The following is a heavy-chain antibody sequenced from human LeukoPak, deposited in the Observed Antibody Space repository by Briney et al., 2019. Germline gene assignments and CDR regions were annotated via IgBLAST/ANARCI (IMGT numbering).Heavy chain of an antibody. J-gene: IGHJ6*03. CDR3: GRGYSTVYYYYMDV. Sequence: SGPTLVXPTQTLTLTCTFSGFSLSTSGMCVSWMRQPPGKALEWLARIDWDDDKYYSTSLKTRLTITKDTSKNQVVLTMTTMDPVDTATYYCGRGYSTVYYYYMDVWGKGTTVTVSS. CDR1: GFSLSTSGMC. CDR2: IDWDDDK. V-gene: IGHV2-70*11. D-gene: IGHD6-13*01.